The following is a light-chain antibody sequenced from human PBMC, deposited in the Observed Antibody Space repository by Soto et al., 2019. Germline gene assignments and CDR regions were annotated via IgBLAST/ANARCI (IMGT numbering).Light chain of an antibody. V-gene: IGKV2-28*01. J-gene: IGKJ1*01. CDR1: QSLLHSNGYNY. CDR2: LGS. Sequence: DIVMPQSPLSLPVTPGEPASISCRSSQSLLHSNGYNYLDWYLQKPGQSSQLLMYLGSNRVSGVTDRFSRSGSGTEFTLKISRVEAEDVGVYYCMQPLQSWTFGQGTKVEI. CDR3: MQPLQSWT.